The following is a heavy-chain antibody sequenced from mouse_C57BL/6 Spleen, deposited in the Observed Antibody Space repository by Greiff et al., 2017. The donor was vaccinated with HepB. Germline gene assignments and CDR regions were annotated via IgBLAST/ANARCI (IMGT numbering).Heavy chain of an antibody. D-gene: IGHD2-5*01. CDR3: ARGGYYSNSGAY. V-gene: IGHV1-22*01. Sequence: VQLQQSGPELVKPGASVKMSCKASGYTFTDYNMHWVKQSHGKSLEWIGYINPNNGGTSYNQKFKGKATLTVNKSSSTAYRELRSLTSEDSAVYYCARGGYYSNSGAYWGQGTLVTVSA. J-gene: IGHJ3*01. CDR2: INPNNGGT. CDR1: GYTFTDYN.